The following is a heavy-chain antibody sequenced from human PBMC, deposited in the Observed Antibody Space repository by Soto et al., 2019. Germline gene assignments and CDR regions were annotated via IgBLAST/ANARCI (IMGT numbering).Heavy chain of an antibody. Sequence: GGSLRLSCAASGFTFSSYAMSWVRQAPGKGLEWVSAISGSGGSTYYADSVKGRFTISRDNSKNTLYLQMNSLRAEDTAVYYCAKDGDGYNRRGYYFDYWGQGTLVTVSS. CDR3: AKDGDGYNRRGYYFDY. V-gene: IGHV3-23*01. CDR1: GFTFSSYA. J-gene: IGHJ4*02. CDR2: ISGSGGST. D-gene: IGHD6-25*01.